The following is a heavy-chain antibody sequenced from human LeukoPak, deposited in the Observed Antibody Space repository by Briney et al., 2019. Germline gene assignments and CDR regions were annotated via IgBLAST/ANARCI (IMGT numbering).Heavy chain of an antibody. CDR2: ISGSGVST. CDR3: AKARGYCGGTSCYDYYMDV. CDR1: GFTFSNYA. J-gene: IGHJ6*03. D-gene: IGHD2-2*01. Sequence: GGSLRLSCAASGFTFSNYAMSWVRQAPGKGLEWVSAISGSGVSTYYTDSVKGRFTFSRDNSKNTLHLQMNSLRAEDTAVYYCAKARGYCGGTSCYDYYMDVWGKGTTVTVSS. V-gene: IGHV3-23*01.